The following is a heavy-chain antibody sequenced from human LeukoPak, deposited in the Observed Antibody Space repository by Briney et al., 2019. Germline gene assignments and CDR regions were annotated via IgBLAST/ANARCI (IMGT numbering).Heavy chain of an antibody. CDR1: GFTFSSYS. J-gene: IGHJ4*02. D-gene: IGHD3-16*02. V-gene: IGHV3-21*01. CDR2: ISSSSSYI. CDR3: AGNWGSYRRFDY. Sequence: GSLRLSCAASGFTFSSYSMNWVRQAPGKGLEWVSSISSSSSYIYYADSVKGRFTISRDNAKNSLYLQMNSLRAEDTAVYYCAGNWGSYRRFDYWGQGTLVTVSS.